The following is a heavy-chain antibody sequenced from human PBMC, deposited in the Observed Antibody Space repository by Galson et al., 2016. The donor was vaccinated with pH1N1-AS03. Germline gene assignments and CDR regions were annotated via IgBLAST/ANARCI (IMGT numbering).Heavy chain of an antibody. CDR3: SVSVTPASFADALDI. CDR2: IIPILNTI. V-gene: IGHV1-69*08. Sequence: SVKVSCKASGGTFSRSTISWVRQAPGHGLEWMGRIIPILNTINYAQKLRGRVTMTVDASTSTAYMDLSSLRYEDSAIYYCSVSVTPASFADALDIWGQGTTVTVSS. D-gene: IGHD2-2*01. J-gene: IGHJ3*02. CDR1: GGTFSRST.